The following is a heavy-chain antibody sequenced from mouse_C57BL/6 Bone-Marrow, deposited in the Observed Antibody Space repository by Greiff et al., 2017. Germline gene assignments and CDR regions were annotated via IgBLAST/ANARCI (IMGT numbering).Heavy chain of an antibody. V-gene: IGHV5-9-1*02. CDR1: GFTFSSYA. CDR3: TRVLYYYGSSYVAWFAY. D-gene: IGHD1-1*01. J-gene: IGHJ3*01. CDR2: ISSGGDYI. Sequence: EVQGVESGEGLVKPGGSLKLSCAASGFTFSSYAMSWVRQTPEKRLEWVAYISSGGDYIYYADTVKGRFTISRDNARNTLYLQMSSLKSEDTAMYYCTRVLYYYGSSYVAWFAYWGQGTLVTVSA.